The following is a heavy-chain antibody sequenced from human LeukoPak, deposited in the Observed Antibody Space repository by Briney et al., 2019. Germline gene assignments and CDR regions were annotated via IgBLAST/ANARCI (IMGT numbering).Heavy chain of an antibody. CDR1: GFTFSSYW. D-gene: IGHD6-19*01. CDR2: IKQDGSEK. Sequence: GGSLRLSCAASGFTFSSYWMNWVRQAPGKGLEWVANIKQDGSEKYYVDSGKGRFTISRDNTKNSLYLQMNSLRAKDTAVYYCVSGWYYFDYWGQGTLVTVSS. CDR3: VSGWYYFDY. J-gene: IGHJ4*02. V-gene: IGHV3-7*03.